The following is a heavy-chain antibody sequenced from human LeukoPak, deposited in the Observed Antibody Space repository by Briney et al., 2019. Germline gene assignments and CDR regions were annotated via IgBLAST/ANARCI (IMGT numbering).Heavy chain of an antibody. Sequence: GASVTVSCKASGYTFTSYGISWVRQAPGQGLEWMGWINPNSGGTSYAQKFQGRVTMTRDTSISTAHMELSRLRSDDTAVYYCARDRGAWWFDPWGQGTLVTVSS. CDR2: INPNSGGT. J-gene: IGHJ5*02. V-gene: IGHV1-2*02. CDR1: GYTFTSYG. CDR3: ARDRGAWWFDP. D-gene: IGHD6-25*01.